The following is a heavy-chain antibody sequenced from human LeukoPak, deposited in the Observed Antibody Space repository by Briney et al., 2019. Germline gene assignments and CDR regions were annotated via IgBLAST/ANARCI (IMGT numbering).Heavy chain of an antibody. CDR1: GGSISSANYY. V-gene: IGHV4-61*02. D-gene: IGHD2-15*01. CDR2: IYTSGRT. Sequence: SETLSLTCTVSGGSISSANYYWSWIRQPAGKGLEWIGRIYTSGRTTYNPSLQSRVTISVDTSKKQVSLTLDSVTAADTATYYGARDIFYFDYWGQGIQVTVSS. CDR3: ARDIFYFDY. J-gene: IGHJ4*02.